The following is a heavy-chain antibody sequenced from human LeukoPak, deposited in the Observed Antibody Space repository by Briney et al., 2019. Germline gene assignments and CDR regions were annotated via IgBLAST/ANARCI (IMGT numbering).Heavy chain of an antibody. CDR1: GYTFTGYY. Sequence: GASVKVSCKASGYTFTGYYMHWVRQAPGQGLEWMGWVNPNSGGTNYAQKFQGWVTMTRDTSISTAYMELSRLRSDDTAVYYCARALVPCYYDSSGYFPDYWGQGTLVTVSS. J-gene: IGHJ4*02. V-gene: IGHV1-2*04. CDR2: VNPNSGGT. D-gene: IGHD3-22*01. CDR3: ARALVPCYYDSSGYFPDY.